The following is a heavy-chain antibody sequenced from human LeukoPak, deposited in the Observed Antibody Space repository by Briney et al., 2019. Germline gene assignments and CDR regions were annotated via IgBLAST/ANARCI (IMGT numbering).Heavy chain of an antibody. Sequence: ASVKVSCKAYGGTFSSYAISWVRQAPGQGLEWMGWISAYNGNTNYAQKLQGRVTMTTDTSTSTAYMEVRSLRSDDTAVYYCARAATTEDYWGQGTLVTVSS. V-gene: IGHV1-18*01. CDR1: GGTFSSYA. D-gene: IGHD4-11*01. J-gene: IGHJ4*02. CDR3: ARAATTEDY. CDR2: ISAYNGNT.